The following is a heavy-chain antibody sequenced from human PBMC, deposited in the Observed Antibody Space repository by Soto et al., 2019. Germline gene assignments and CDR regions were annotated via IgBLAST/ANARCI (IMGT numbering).Heavy chain of an antibody. CDR2: IIPIIGIA. CDR1: GGTFSSYT. CDR3: ARDTYIVLMVYATEDAFDI. D-gene: IGHD2-8*01. Sequence: ASVKVSCKASGGTFSSYTISWVRQAHGQGLEWMGRIIPIIGIANYAQKIQGRVTMTTDKSTSTAYMELRSLRSDDTAVYYCARDTYIVLMVYATEDAFDIWGQGTMVTVSS. J-gene: IGHJ3*02. V-gene: IGHV1-69*04.